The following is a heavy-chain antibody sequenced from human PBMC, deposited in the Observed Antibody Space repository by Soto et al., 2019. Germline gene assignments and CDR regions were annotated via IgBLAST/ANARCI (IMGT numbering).Heavy chain of an antibody. CDR3: ARDPASTYSTSSFDF. V-gene: IGHV1-18*04. Sequence: ASVKVSCKASGYTFTTYGITWVRQAPGQGLEWMGWISAYDGSINYAQKLQGRVSMTTDSSTSTAYLDLRSLRPDDTAVYYCARDPASTYSTSSFDFWGQGTLVTVSS. D-gene: IGHD2-8*01. CDR2: ISAYDGSI. J-gene: IGHJ4*02. CDR1: GYTFTTYG.